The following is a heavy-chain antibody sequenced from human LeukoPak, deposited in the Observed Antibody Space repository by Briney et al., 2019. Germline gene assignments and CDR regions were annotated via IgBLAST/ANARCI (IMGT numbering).Heavy chain of an antibody. J-gene: IGHJ4*02. CDR3: AKDMAYYYDSSVVIDY. D-gene: IGHD3-22*01. V-gene: IGHV3-43*02. Sequence: GGSLRLSCAASGFTFDDYAMHWVRQTPGKGLEWFSLISGDGDTTYSADSVKGRFTISRDNFKNSLYLQMNSLRTEDTALYYCAKDMAYYYDSSVVIDYWGQGTLVTVSS. CDR2: ISGDGDTT. CDR1: GFTFDDYA.